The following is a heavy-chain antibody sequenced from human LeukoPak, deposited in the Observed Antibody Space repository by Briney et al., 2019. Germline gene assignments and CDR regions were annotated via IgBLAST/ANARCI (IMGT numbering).Heavy chain of an antibody. J-gene: IGHJ4*02. D-gene: IGHD3-22*01. CDR3: ARARLDSRGYSFAY. Sequence: SETLSLTCTVSGDSIRTNSCSWIRQPPRKGLQWIGYIYYSVNTNSNPSLKSRVTISVDTSKNHFSLKLTSVTAADTALYFCARARLDSRGYSFAYWGPGPLVTVSS. CDR1: GDSIRTNS. CDR2: IYYSVNT. V-gene: IGHV4-59*01.